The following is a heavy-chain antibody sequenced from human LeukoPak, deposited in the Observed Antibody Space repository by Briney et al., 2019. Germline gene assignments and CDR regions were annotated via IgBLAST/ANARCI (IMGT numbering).Heavy chain of an antibody. CDR2: ISSSSSYI. V-gene: IGHV3-21*01. Sequence: PGGSLRLSCAASGFTFSSYSMNWVRQAPGKGLEWVSSISSSSSYIYYADSVKGRFTISRDNAKNSLYLQMNSLRAEDTAVYYCARAGTYYDFWSGYRDYYMDVWGKGTTVTVSS. J-gene: IGHJ6*03. D-gene: IGHD3-3*01. CDR1: GFTFSSYS. CDR3: ARAGTYYDFWSGYRDYYMDV.